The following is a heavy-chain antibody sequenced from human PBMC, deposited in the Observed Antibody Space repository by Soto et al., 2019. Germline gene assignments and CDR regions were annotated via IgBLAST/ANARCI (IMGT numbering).Heavy chain of an antibody. V-gene: IGHV4-4*02. CDR3: ARQTGQLPLDDY. D-gene: IGHD1-26*01. J-gene: IGHJ4*02. CDR2: IYRTGST. Sequence: LSLTCAVSGGSFTSNNWWTWVRQPPGQGLEWIGEIYRTGSTNYNPSLKSRVTISADKSISTAYLQWSSLKASDTAMYYCARQTGQLPLDDYWGQGTLVTVSS. CDR1: GGSFTSNNW.